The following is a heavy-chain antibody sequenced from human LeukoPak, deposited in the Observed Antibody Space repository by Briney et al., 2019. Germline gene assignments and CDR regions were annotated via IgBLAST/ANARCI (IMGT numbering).Heavy chain of an antibody. V-gene: IGHV1-18*01. CDR3: ARDRYYYDSSGYYKPFDY. Sequence: ASVKVSCKASGGTFSSYAISWVRQAPGQGLEWMGWISAYNGNTNYAQKLQGRVTMTTDTSTSTAYMELRSLRSDDTAVYYCARDRYYYDSSGYYKPFDYWGQGTLVTVSS. CDR1: GGTFSSYA. CDR2: ISAYNGNT. J-gene: IGHJ4*02. D-gene: IGHD3-22*01.